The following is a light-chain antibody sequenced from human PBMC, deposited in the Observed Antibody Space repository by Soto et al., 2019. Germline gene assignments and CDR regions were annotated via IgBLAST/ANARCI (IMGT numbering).Light chain of an antibody. CDR3: AAWDDSLNVYV. J-gene: IGLJ1*01. CDR1: SSNIGSNT. CDR2: SNN. Sequence: QSVLTQPPSASGTPGQRVTISCSGSSSNIGSNTVNWYQQLPGTAPKLLIYSNNQRPSGVPDRFSGSKSGTSASLAISGLQSEDEADYSCAAWDDSLNVYVFGTGTKLTVL. V-gene: IGLV1-44*01.